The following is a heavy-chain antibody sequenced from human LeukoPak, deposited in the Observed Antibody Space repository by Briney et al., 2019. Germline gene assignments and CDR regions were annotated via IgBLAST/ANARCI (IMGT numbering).Heavy chain of an antibody. Sequence: PGGSLRLSCAASGFTFDDYGMSWVRQAPGEGLEWVSGINCDGGSTGYADSVKGRFTISRDNAKNSLYLQMNSLRAEDTALYYCARGSYDSWLPYFDYWGQGTLVTVSS. D-gene: IGHD3-22*01. V-gene: IGHV3-20*04. CDR1: GFTFDDYG. CDR3: ARGSYDSWLPYFDY. CDR2: INCDGGST. J-gene: IGHJ4*02.